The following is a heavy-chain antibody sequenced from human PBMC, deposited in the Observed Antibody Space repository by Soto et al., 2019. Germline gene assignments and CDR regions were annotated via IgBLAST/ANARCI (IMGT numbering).Heavy chain of an antibody. CDR1: GGTFSSYA. CDR2: IIPIFGTA. CDR3: AREDYGGNSVYFDY. D-gene: IGHD4-17*01. J-gene: IGHJ4*02. Sequence: SVKVSCKASGGTFSSYAISWVRQAPGQGLEWMGGIIPIFGTANYAQKFQGRVTITADESTSTAYMELSSLRSEDTAVYYCAREDYGGNSVYFDYWGQGTLVTVSS. V-gene: IGHV1-69*13.